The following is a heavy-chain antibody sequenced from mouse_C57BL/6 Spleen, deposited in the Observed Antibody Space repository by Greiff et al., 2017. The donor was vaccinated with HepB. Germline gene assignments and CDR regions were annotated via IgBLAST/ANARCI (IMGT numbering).Heavy chain of an antibody. CDR3: TTKTSLSTTVDY. V-gene: IGHV14-4*01. CDR2: IDPENGDT. Sequence: VQLQQSGAELVRPGASVKLSCTASGFNIKDDYMHWVKQRPEQGLEWIGWIDPENGDTEYASKFQGKATITADTSSNTAYLQLSSLTSEDTAVYYCTTKTSLSTTVDYWGQGTTLTVSS. J-gene: IGHJ2*01. CDR1: GFNIKDDY. D-gene: IGHD1-1*01.